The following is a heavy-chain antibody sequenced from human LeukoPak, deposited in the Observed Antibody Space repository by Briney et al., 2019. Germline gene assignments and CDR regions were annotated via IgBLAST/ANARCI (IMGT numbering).Heavy chain of an antibody. CDR2: IYYSGST. V-gene: IGHV4-28*01. Sequence: SDTLSLTCAVSGYSIRSSNWWGWIRQPPGKGLEWIGYIYYSGSTYYNPSLKSRVTMSVDTSKNQFSLKLSSVTAVDTAVYSCARTAVDTTTNFDSWGQGTLVTVSS. J-gene: IGHJ4*02. CDR3: ARTAVDTTTNFDS. CDR1: GYSIRSSNW. D-gene: IGHD5-18*01.